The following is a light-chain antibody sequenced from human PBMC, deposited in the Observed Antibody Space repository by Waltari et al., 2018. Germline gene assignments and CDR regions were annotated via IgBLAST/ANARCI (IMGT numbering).Light chain of an antibody. J-gene: IGLJ2*01. V-gene: IGLV2-11*01. CDR3: CSYAGTYTYVL. CDR2: EVT. CDR1: SSDVGGYDY. Sequence: QSALTQPRSVSGSPGQSVTISCTGTSSDVGGYDYVSWYRHHPGKAPQVMLYEVTKRPSGVPDRFSGSRSGNTASLTISGLQADDEATYYFCSYAGTYTYVLFGGGTKLTVL.